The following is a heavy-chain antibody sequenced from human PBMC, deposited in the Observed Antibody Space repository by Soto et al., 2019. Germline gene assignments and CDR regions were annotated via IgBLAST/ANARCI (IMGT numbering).Heavy chain of an antibody. CDR3: ARTRFDFWSGSYYYYYGMDV. CDR2: ISSSRSYI. J-gene: IGHJ6*02. Sequence: VGSLRLSCAASGFTFSSYSMNWVRQAPGNGLESVSSISSSRSYIYYADSVKGRFTISRDNAKNSLYLQMNSLRAEDTAVYYCARTRFDFWSGSYYYYYGMDVWGQGTTVTVSS. V-gene: IGHV3-21*01. D-gene: IGHD3-3*01. CDR1: GFTFSSYS.